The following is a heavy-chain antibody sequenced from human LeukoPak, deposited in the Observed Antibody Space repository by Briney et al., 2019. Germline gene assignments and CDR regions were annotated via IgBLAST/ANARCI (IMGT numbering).Heavy chain of an antibody. CDR1: GYTFTSYA. Sequence: ASVKVSCKASGYTFTSYAMHWVRQAPGQRLEWMGWINAGNGNTKYSQKFQGRVTMTTDTSTTTAYMELRSLRSDDTAVYFCARDPSNSVGSRIYFDYRGQGTLITVSS. CDR2: INAGNGNT. J-gene: IGHJ4*02. D-gene: IGHD2-15*01. V-gene: IGHV1-3*01. CDR3: ARDPSNSVGSRIYFDY.